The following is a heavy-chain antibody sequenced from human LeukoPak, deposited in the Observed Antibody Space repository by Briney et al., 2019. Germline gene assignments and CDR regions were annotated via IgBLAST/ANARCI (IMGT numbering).Heavy chain of an antibody. CDR2: ISYDGSNK. Sequence: GGSLRLSCAASGFTFSSYAFHWVRQAPGKGLEWVALISYDGSNKYYADSVKGRFTISRDNSKNTLYLQMNSLRAEDTAVYYCARDPGYYDSSGYSPQYFDYWGQGTLVTVSS. V-gene: IGHV3-30-3*01. CDR3: ARDPGYYDSSGYSPQYFDY. D-gene: IGHD3-22*01. CDR1: GFTFSSYA. J-gene: IGHJ4*02.